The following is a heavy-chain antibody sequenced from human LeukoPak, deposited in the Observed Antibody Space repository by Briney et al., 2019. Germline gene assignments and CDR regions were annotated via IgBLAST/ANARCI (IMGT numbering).Heavy chain of an antibody. Sequence: ASVKVSCKVSGYTLTELSMHWVRQAPGKGLEWMGGFDPEDGETIYAQKFQGRVTMTEDTSTDTAYMELSSLRSEDTAVYYCASRRDSNNYPRDAFDIWGQGTMVIVSS. J-gene: IGHJ3*02. CDR3: ASRRDSNNYPRDAFDI. CDR2: FDPEDGET. D-gene: IGHD3-22*01. V-gene: IGHV1-24*01. CDR1: GYTLTELS.